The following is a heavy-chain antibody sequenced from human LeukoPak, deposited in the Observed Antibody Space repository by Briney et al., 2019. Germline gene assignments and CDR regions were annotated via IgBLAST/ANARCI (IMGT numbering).Heavy chain of an antibody. J-gene: IGHJ5*02. Sequence: GGSLRLSCAASGFTFITYDLHWVRRAPGKGLEGVAFIRYDGSDKYYADSVKGRFTISRDNSKNTLYLQLNSLRPEDTAVYYCARVKRSGSYPHFDPWGQGTLVTVSS. D-gene: IGHD1-26*01. CDR3: ARVKRSGSYPHFDP. CDR1: GFTFITYD. V-gene: IGHV3-30*02. CDR2: IRYDGSDK.